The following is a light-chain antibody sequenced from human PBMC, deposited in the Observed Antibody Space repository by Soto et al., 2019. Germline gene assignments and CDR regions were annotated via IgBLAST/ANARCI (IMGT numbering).Light chain of an antibody. CDR1: SSDVGGYDY. CDR3: SSYAGSSTYV. V-gene: IGLV2-8*01. CDR2: EVS. J-gene: IGLJ1*01. Sequence: QSALTQPPSATGSPGQSVTISCTGTSSDVGGYDYVSWYQQHPGKAPKLMIYEVSKRPSGVPDRFSGSKPGNKASLTVSGLQAEDEADYYCSSYAGSSTYVLGTGTKVTVL.